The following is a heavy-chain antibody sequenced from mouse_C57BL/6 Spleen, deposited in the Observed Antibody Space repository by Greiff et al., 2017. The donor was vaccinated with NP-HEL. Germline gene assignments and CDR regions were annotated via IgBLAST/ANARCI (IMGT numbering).Heavy chain of an antibody. Sequence: VQLHQSGPELVKPGASVKISCKASGYAFSSSWMNWVKQRPGKGLEWIGRIYPGDGDTNYNGKFKGKATLTADKSSSTAYMQLSSLTSEDSAVYFCARSHGYYQYYFDYWGQGTTLTVSS. CDR3: ARSHGYYQYYFDY. CDR1: GYAFSSSW. V-gene: IGHV1-82*01. J-gene: IGHJ2*01. D-gene: IGHD2-3*01. CDR2: IYPGDGDT.